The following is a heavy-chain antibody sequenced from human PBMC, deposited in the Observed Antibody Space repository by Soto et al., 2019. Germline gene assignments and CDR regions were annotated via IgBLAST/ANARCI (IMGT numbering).Heavy chain of an antibody. CDR1: GGSLSSGGYY. J-gene: IGHJ6*02. D-gene: IGHD1-26*01. CDR2: IYYSGST. CDR3: ARDKIPGLLDYYYGMDV. V-gene: IGHV4-31*03. Sequence: SETLSLTCTVSGGSLSSGGYYWSWIRQHPGKGLEWIGYIYYSGSTYYNPSLKSRVTISGDTSKNQFSLKLSSVTAADTAVYYCARDKIPGLLDYYYGMDVWGQGTTVTVSS.